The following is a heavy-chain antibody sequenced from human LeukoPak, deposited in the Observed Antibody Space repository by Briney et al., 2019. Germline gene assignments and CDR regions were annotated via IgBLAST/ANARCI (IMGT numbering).Heavy chain of an antibody. V-gene: IGHV4-34*01. CDR3: ARGDYDFWSGYALLFDY. CDR1: GGSFSGYY. Sequence: SETLSLTCAVYGGSFSGYYWSWIRQPPGKGLEWIGEINHSGSTNYNPSLRSRVTISVDTSKNQFSLKLSSVTAADTAVYYCARGDYDFWSGYALLFDYWGQGTLVTVSS. D-gene: IGHD3-3*01. CDR2: INHSGST. J-gene: IGHJ4*02.